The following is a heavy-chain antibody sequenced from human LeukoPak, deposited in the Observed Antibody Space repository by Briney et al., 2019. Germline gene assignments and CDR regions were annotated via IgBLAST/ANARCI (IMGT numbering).Heavy chain of an antibody. Sequence: GGSLRLSCAASGFTFSSYTMYWVRQAPGKGLEYVSAISSNGGSTYYANSVKGRFTITRDNSKNTLYLQMGSLRGEDMAVYYCAREVNWRFDYWGQGTLVTVSS. D-gene: IGHD1-1*01. CDR2: ISSNGGST. CDR1: GFTFSSYT. J-gene: IGHJ4*02. CDR3: AREVNWRFDY. V-gene: IGHV3-64*01.